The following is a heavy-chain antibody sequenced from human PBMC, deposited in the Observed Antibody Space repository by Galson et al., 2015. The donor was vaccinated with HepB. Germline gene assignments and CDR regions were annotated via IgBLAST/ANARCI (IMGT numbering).Heavy chain of an antibody. D-gene: IGHD2-15*01. CDR2: IYYSGTT. CDR1: GGSISSSSYY. CDR3: VRKLSGGDCYDY. V-gene: IGHV4-39*01. Sequence: TLSLTCTVSGGSISSSSYYWGWIRQPPGKGLEWIGNIYYSGTTYYNPSLKSRVTISVDTSKNRFSLKLSSVSAADTAVYYCVRKLSGGDCYDYWGQGTLVTVSS. J-gene: IGHJ4*02.